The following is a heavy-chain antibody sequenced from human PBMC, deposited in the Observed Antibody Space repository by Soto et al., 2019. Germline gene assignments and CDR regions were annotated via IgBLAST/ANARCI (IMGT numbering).Heavy chain of an antibody. Sequence: SVKVSCKASGVTFSSYAISWVRQAPGQGVEWMGGIIPIFGTANYAQKFQGRVTITADESTSTAYMELSSLRSEDTAVYYCASTAAAGKGGGYSYGMDVWGQGTTVTVSS. V-gene: IGHV1-69*13. D-gene: IGHD6-13*01. J-gene: IGHJ6*02. CDR2: IIPIFGTA. CDR1: GVTFSSYA. CDR3: ASTAAAGKGGGYSYGMDV.